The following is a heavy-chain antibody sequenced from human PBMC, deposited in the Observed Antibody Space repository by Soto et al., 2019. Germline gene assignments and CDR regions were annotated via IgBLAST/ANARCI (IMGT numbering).Heavy chain of an antibody. J-gene: IGHJ4*02. CDR3: ARAGLLASGDY. V-gene: IGHV3-74*01. D-gene: IGHD1-26*01. CDR1: GFTFSSSW. CDR2: ISGDGGTT. Sequence: GGSLRLSCAASGFTFSSSWMYWFRQAPGKGLVWVSGISGDGGTTTHADSVKGRFTISRDNAKNTLYLQMNSLRVEDTAVYYCARAGLLASGDYWGQGTLVTVSS.